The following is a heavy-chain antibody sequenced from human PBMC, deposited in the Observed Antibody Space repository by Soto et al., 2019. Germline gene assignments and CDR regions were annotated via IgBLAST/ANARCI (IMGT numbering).Heavy chain of an antibody. J-gene: IGHJ4*02. Sequence: LGGSLRLSCAASGFTFSSYAMSWVRQAPGKGLEWVSAISGSGGSTYYADSVKGRFTISRDNSKNTLYLQMNSLRAEDTAVYYCAKVLFQWKLTSWDFWGKGILLTVSS. CDR2: ISGSGGST. D-gene: IGHD6-19*01. CDR1: GFTFSSYA. V-gene: IGHV3-23*01. CDR3: AKVLFQWKLTSWDF.